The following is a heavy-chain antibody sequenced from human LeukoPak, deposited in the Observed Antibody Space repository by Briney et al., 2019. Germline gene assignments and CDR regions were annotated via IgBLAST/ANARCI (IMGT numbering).Heavy chain of an antibody. CDR3: AKDRSLDGDYVFDD. Sequence: GGSLRLSCAASGFTFDDYAMHWVRQAPGKGLEWVSGINWNSGNIGYADSVKGRFTISRDNAKNSPYLQMNSLRTEDTALYYCAKDRSLDGDYVFDDWGQGTLVTVSS. J-gene: IGHJ4*02. V-gene: IGHV3-9*01. CDR1: GFTFDDYA. CDR2: INWNSGNI. D-gene: IGHD4-17*01.